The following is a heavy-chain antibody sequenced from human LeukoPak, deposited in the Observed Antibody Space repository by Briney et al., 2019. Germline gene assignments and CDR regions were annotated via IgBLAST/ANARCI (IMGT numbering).Heavy chain of an antibody. CDR2: ISSSSSYI. V-gene: IGHV3-21*01. Sequence: GGSLRLSCAASGFTFSSYSMNWVRQAPGKGLEWVSSISSSSSYIYYADSVKGRFTTSRDNAKNSLYLQMNSLRAEDTAVYYCARDSGSYNDYWGQGTLVTVSS. J-gene: IGHJ4*02. CDR3: ARDSGSYNDY. CDR1: GFTFSSYS. D-gene: IGHD1-26*01.